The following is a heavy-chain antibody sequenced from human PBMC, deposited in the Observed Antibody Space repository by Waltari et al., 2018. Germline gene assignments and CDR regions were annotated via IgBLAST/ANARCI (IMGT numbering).Heavy chain of an antibody. V-gene: IGHV1-2*06. D-gene: IGHD6-13*01. CDR2: INPNSGGT. J-gene: IGHJ4*02. Sequence: QVQLVQSGAEVKKPGASVKVSCKASGYTFTGYYMHWVRQAPGQGLEWMGRINPNSGGTNYAQKCQGRVTMTRDTSISTAYRELSRLRSDDTAVYYCARDRPYSSSWYEAVRRMDVWGQGTLVTVSS. CDR3: ARDRPYSSSWYEAVRRMDV. CDR1: GYTFTGYY.